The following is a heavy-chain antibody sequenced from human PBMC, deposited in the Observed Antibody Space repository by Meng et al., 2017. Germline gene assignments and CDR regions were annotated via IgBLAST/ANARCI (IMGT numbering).Heavy chain of an antibody. CDR2: IIPIFGKA. CDR1: GGTFSSYA. Sequence: GEVVQSGAWVKRPGFSVNVSCKASGGTFSSYAISWVRQAPGQGLEWMGGIIPIFGKANYAQKFQGRVTITADKSTSTAYMELSSLRSEDTAVYYCARDGVGATEGYFDYWGQGTLVTVSS. J-gene: IGHJ4*02. CDR3: ARDGVGATEGYFDY. V-gene: IGHV1-69*06. D-gene: IGHD1-26*01.